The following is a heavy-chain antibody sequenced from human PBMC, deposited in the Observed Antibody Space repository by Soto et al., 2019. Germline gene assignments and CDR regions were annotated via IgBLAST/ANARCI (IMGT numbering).Heavy chain of an antibody. CDR2: ARNRANSYTT. V-gene: IGHV3-72*01. CDR1: GFTFSDHY. D-gene: IGHD3-10*01. J-gene: IGHJ5*01. Sequence: GSLRLSCAASGFTFSDHYMDWVRQAPGKGLEWVGRARNRANSYTTEYAASVKGRSTISRDDSKNSLYLQMNSLRAEDTAVDYGVRGAMIRGVVYWFDSWGQGTLVTVSS. CDR3: VRGAMIRGVVYWFDS.